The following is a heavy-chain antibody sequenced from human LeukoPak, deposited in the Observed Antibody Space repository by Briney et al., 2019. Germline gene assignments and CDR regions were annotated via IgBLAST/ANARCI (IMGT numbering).Heavy chain of an antibody. J-gene: IGHJ4*02. CDR2: IIPIFGTA. V-gene: IGHV1-69*13. Sequence: ASVKVSCKASGYTFTSYGISWVRQAPGQGLEWMGGIIPIFGTANYAQKFQGRVTITADESTSTAYMELSSLRSEDTAVYYCARTYYYDSSDNYWGQGTLVTVSS. CDR1: GYTFTSYG. D-gene: IGHD3-22*01. CDR3: ARTYYYDSSDNY.